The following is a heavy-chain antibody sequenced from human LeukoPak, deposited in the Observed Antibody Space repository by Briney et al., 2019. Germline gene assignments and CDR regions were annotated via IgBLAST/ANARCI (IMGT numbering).Heavy chain of an antibody. D-gene: IGHD3-10*01. V-gene: IGHV3-21*01. Sequence: GGSLRLSCAASGFTFSTYSMHWVRQAPGKGLEWVSSISTGSSYLYYADSMKGRFTISRDNAKNSLYLQMNSLRAEDTAVYYCAVAYYYGSGDAFDIWGQGTKVTVAS. CDR3: AVAYYYGSGDAFDI. J-gene: IGHJ3*02. CDR1: GFTFSTYS. CDR2: ISTGSSYL.